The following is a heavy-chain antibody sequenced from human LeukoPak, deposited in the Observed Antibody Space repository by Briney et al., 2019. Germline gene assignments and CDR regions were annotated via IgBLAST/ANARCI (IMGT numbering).Heavy chain of an antibody. D-gene: IGHD2-15*01. CDR2: INPNSGGT. J-gene: IGHJ4*02. Sequence: EASVKVSCKASGYTFTGYYMHWVRQPPGQGLEWMGWINPNSGGTNYAQKFQGRVTMTRDTSISTAYMELSRLRSDDTAVYYCARDLGCSGGSCRVDIGMVTGYWGQGTLVTVSS. CDR3: ARDLGCSGGSCRVDIGMVTGY. V-gene: IGHV1-2*02. CDR1: GYTFTGYY.